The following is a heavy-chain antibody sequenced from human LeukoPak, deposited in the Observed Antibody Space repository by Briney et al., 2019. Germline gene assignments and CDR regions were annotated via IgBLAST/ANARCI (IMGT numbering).Heavy chain of an antibody. CDR2: INHSGST. V-gene: IGHV4-34*01. J-gene: IGHJ4*02. D-gene: IGHD4-17*01. CDR3: ARGAPSRTVTADY. CDR1: GFTFSSYS. Sequence: GSLRLSCAASGFTFSSYSMNWVRQPPGKGLEWIGEINHSGSTNYNPSLKSRVTISVDTSKNQFSLKLSSVTAADTAVYYCARGAPSRTVTADYWGQGTLVTVSS.